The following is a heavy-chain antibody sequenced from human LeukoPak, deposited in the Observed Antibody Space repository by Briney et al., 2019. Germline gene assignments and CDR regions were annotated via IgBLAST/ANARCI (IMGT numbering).Heavy chain of an antibody. D-gene: IGHD2-2*01. J-gene: IGHJ4*02. CDR2: IRSKANSYAT. V-gene: IGHV3-73*01. CDR3: TRRGGYCSSTSCSDFDY. Sequence: GGSLRLSCAASGFTFSGSAMHWVRQASGKGLEWVGRIRSKANSYATAYAASVKGRFTISRDDSKNTAYLQMNSLKTEDTAVYYCTRRGGYCSSTSCSDFDYWGQGTLVTVSS. CDR1: GFTFSGSA.